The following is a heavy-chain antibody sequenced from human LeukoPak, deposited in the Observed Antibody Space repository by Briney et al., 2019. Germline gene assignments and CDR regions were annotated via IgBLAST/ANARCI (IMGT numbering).Heavy chain of an antibody. D-gene: IGHD3-10*01. Sequence: SETLSLTCTVSGGSISSYYWSWIRQPPGKGLEWIGYIYYSGSTNYNPSLKSRVTISVDTSKNQFSLKLSSVTAADTAVYYCARLYYGSGSFYFGRPNYGMDVWGQGTTVTVSS. J-gene: IGHJ6*02. CDR1: GGSISSYY. CDR2: IYYSGST. CDR3: ARLYYGSGSFYFGRPNYGMDV. V-gene: IGHV4-59*08.